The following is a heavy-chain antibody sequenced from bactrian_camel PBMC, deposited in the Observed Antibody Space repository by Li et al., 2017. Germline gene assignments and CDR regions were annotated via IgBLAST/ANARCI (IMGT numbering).Heavy chain of an antibody. J-gene: IGHJ4*01. Sequence: HVQLVESGGGSVQAGGSLRLSCAASVYTFKYGCMAWFRQAPGKEREGVAAIDRVGSKIYADSVKGRFTLSQDNAKNAVALKMTNVKPEDTTVYVCTAGHRFQNCAKDFVVSGQGTQVTVS. V-gene: IGHV3S53*01. D-gene: IGHD2*01. CDR1: VYTFKYGC. CDR2: IDRVGSK.